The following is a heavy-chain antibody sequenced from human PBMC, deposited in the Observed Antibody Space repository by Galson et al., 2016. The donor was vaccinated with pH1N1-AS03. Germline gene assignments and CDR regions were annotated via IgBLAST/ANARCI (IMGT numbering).Heavy chain of an antibody. CDR2: IYSGGTT. Sequence: SLRLSCAASGITVSGNYMSWVRQPPGKGLEWVSLIYSGGTTFYAESLKGRSTISRDISTNTLYLQMNSLTLEDTALYYCARVRFVNGYPLENWGVGTLVTVSS. J-gene: IGHJ4*02. D-gene: IGHD5-18*01. CDR3: ARVRFVNGYPLEN. CDR1: GITVSGNY. V-gene: IGHV3-66*02.